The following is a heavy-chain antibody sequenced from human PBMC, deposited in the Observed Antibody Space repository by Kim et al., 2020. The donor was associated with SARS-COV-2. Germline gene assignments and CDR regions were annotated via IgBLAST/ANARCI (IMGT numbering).Heavy chain of an antibody. Sequence: GGSLILSCTASEFTFGNYAMNWFRQAPGKGLEWIGFIRSKAYGGTTEYAASVKGRFTISRDDSKSIAYLEMNSLKTEDTARYYCTRDVNFLGGGGYYYYYGLDVWGQGTTVTVSS. V-gene: IGHV3-49*03. J-gene: IGHJ6*02. CDR2: IRSKAYGGTT. CDR1: EFTFGNYA. CDR3: TRDVNFLGGGGYYYYYGLDV. D-gene: IGHD3-16*01.